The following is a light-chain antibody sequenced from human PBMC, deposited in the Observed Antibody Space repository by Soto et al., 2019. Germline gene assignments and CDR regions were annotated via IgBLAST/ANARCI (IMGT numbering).Light chain of an antibody. V-gene: IGKV1-5*01. J-gene: IGKJ1*01. CDR3: QQYNSYSLT. CDR1: QSISSW. CDR2: DAS. Sequence: DILMTQSPSTLSASLGDRATITCRASQSISSWLAWYQQKPGKAPKLLIYDASSLESGVPSRFSGSGSGTEFTLTISSLQPDDFATYYCQQYNSYSLTFGQGTKVDIK.